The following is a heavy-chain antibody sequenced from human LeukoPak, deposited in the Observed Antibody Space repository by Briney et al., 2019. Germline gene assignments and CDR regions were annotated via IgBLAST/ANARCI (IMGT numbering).Heavy chain of an antibody. Sequence: GRSLRLSCAASGFTFSSYAMHWVRQAPGKGLEWVAVISYDGSNKYYADSVKGRFTISRDNSKNTLYLQMNSLRAEDTAVYYCARAAGGSSYLHLNYWGQGTLVTVCS. J-gene: IGHJ4*02. CDR1: GFTFSSYA. D-gene: IGHD2-15*01. V-gene: IGHV3-30*01. CDR2: ISYDGSNK. CDR3: ARAAGGSSYLHLNY.